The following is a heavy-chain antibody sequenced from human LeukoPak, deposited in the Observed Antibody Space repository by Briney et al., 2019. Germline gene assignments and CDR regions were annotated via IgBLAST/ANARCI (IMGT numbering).Heavy chain of an antibody. J-gene: IGHJ4*02. CDR2: ISGSGGST. D-gene: IGHD3-22*01. CDR3: AKPYYVSSATGNY. Sequence: QSGGSLRLSCSASGFTFSSYALTWVRQAPGKGLEWVSAISGSGGSTYYADSVKGRFTISRDNSKNTLYPQMNNLRAEDTAVYYCAKPYYVSSATGNYWGQGTLVTVSS. CDR1: GFTFSSYA. V-gene: IGHV3-23*01.